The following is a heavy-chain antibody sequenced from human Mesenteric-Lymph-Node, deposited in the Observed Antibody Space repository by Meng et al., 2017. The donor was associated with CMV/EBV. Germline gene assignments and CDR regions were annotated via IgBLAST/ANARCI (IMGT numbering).Heavy chain of an antibody. CDR2: INHSGST. CDR3: ARHQRWLKSEGGFNY. D-gene: IGHD4-23*01. Sequence: QGGAGVLKPSGTLSTTGTVYGGSFSGYYWSWIRQPPGKGLEWIGEINHSGSTNYNPSLKSRVTISVDTSKNQFSLKLSSVTAADTAVYYCARHQRWLKSEGGFNYWGQGTLVTVSS. J-gene: IGHJ4*02. CDR1: GGSFSGYY. V-gene: IGHV4-34*01.